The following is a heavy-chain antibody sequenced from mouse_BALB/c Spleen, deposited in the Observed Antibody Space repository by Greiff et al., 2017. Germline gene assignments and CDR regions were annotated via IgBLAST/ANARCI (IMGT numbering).Heavy chain of an antibody. J-gene: IGHJ3*01. V-gene: IGHV5-12-2*01. CDR2: ISNGGGST. Sequence: EVHLVESGGGLVQPGGSLKLSCAASGFTFSSYTMSWVRQTPEKRLEWVAYISNGGGSTYYPDTVKGRFTISRDNAKNTLYLQMSSLKSEDTAMYYCARGGNAGGFAYWGQGTLVTVSA. CDR1: GFTFSSYT. D-gene: IGHD2-1*01. CDR3: ARGGNAGGFAY.